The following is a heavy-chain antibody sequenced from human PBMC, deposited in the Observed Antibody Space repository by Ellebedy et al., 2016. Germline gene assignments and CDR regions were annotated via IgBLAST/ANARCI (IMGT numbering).Heavy chain of an antibody. CDR2: IVVGSGNT. Sequence: SVKVSCXASGFTLSSSSVQWIRQACGQRLEWIGWIVVGSGNTNYARKFQERVTFTRDMPTSTAYMELSSRRSEDTAVYYCAADVGYVWGQGTTVTVSS. V-gene: IGHV1-58*01. D-gene: IGHD3-10*01. J-gene: IGHJ6*02. CDR3: AADVGYV. CDR1: GFTLSSSS.